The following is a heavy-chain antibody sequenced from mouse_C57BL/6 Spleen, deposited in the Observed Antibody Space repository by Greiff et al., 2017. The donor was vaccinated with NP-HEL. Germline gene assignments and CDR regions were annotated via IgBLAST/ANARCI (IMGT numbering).Heavy chain of an antibody. Sequence: QVQLKQPGAELVRPGTSVKLSCKASGYTFTSYWMHWVKQRPGQGLEWIGVIDPSDSYTNYNQKFKGKATLTVDTSSSTAYMQLSSLTSEDSAVYYCARGYYGPYWGQGTTLTVSS. CDR1: GYTFTSYW. CDR3: ARGYYGPY. J-gene: IGHJ2*01. V-gene: IGHV1-59*01. D-gene: IGHD1-1*02. CDR2: IDPSDSYT.